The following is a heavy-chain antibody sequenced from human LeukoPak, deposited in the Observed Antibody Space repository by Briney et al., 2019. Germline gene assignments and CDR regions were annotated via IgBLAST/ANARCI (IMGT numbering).Heavy chain of an antibody. D-gene: IGHD6-13*01. J-gene: IGHJ4*02. Sequence: SETPSLTCTVSGGSISSSSYYWGWIRQPPGKGLEWIGSIYYSGSTYYNPSLKSRVTISVDASKNQFSLKLSSVTAADTAVYYCARGSFSAAHDYWGQGTLVTVSS. CDR3: ARGSFSAAHDY. CDR1: GGSISSSSYY. CDR2: IYYSGST. V-gene: IGHV4-39*07.